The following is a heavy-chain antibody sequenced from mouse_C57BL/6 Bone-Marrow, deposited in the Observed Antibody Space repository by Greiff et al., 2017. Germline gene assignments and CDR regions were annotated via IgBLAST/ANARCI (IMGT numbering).Heavy chain of an antibody. Sequence: EVKLQQSGPELVKPGASVKISCKASGYTFTDYYMNWVKQSHGKSLEWIGDINPNNGGTSYNQKFKGKATLTVDKSSSTAYMELRSLTSEDSAVYYCARRGYYGSREDYWGQGTTLTVSS. D-gene: IGHD1-1*01. J-gene: IGHJ2*01. CDR3: ARRGYYGSREDY. V-gene: IGHV1-26*01. CDR1: GYTFTDYY. CDR2: INPNNGGT.